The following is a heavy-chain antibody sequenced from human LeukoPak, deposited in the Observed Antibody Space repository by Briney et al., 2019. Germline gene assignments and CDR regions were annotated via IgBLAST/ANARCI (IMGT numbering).Heavy chain of an antibody. J-gene: IGHJ4*02. V-gene: IGHV3-11*01. CDR2: ISSSGSTI. CDR3: ASSPVWSGDPMGYFDY. D-gene: IGHD3-10*01. CDR1: GFTFSDYY. Sequence: PGGSLRLSCAASGFTFSDYYMSWIRQAPGKGLEWVSYISSSGSTIYYADSVKGRFTISRDNAKNSLYLQMNSLRAEDTAVYYCASSPVWSGDPMGYFDYWGQGTLVTVSS.